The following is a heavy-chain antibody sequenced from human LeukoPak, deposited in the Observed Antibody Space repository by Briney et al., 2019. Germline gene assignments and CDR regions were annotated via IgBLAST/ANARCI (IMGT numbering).Heavy chain of an antibody. CDR2: INHSGST. Sequence: SETLSLTCAVYGGSFSGHYWSWIRQPPGKGLEWIGEINHSGSTNYNPSLESRVTISVDTSKNHFPLKLSSVTAADTAVYYCASGQYYDLWSGYCVDWGQGTLVTVSA. CDR3: ASGQYYDLWSGYCVD. J-gene: IGHJ4*02. CDR1: GGSFSGHY. V-gene: IGHV4-34*01. D-gene: IGHD3-3*01.